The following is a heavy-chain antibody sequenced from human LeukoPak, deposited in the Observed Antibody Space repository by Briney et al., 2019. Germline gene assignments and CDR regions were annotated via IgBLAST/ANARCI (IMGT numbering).Heavy chain of an antibody. CDR1: GFTFSSYW. J-gene: IGHJ4*02. CDR2: LSSDGRDP. V-gene: IGHV3-74*01. D-gene: IGHD6-13*01. Sequence: PGGSLRLPCAASGFTFSSYWMHWVRQAPGKGLVWVSRLSSDGRDPSYADSVQGRFTISRDNAKNTLYMQMNSLRAEDTAVYYCARGVYEEDVNYWGQGTLVTVSS. CDR3: ARGVYEEDVNY.